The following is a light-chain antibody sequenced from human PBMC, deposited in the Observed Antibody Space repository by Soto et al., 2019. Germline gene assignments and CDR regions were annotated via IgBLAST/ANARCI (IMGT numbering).Light chain of an antibody. V-gene: IGLV3-21*04. CDR2: YDT. CDR1: NIGSKS. Sequence: SYELTQPPAVSVAPGKTAKITCGGSNIGSKSVHWYQQKPGQAPVLVIYYDTDWPSGVPERLSGSNSGSTAALTISRVEAGDEADYFCQVWDIGSGVIFGGETKLTVL. J-gene: IGLJ2*01. CDR3: QVWDIGSGVI.